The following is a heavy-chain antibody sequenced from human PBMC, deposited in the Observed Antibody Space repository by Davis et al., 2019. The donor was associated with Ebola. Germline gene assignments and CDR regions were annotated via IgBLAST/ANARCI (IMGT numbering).Heavy chain of an antibody. CDR1: GYTFTSYY. CDR2: INPSGGST. J-gene: IGHJ4*02. D-gene: IGHD5-12*01. CDR3: ANEAVGQWLSYYFDY. V-gene: IGHV1-46*01. Sequence: ASVKVSCKASGYTFTSYYMHWVRQAPGQGLEWMGIINPSGGSTSYAQKFQGRVTMTRDTSTSTVYMELSSLRSEDTAVYYCANEAVGQWLSYYFDYWGQGTLVTVSS.